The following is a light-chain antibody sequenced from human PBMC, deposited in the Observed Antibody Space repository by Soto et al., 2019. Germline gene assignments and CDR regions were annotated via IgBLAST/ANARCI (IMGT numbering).Light chain of an antibody. J-gene: IGKJ4*01. CDR3: QQYGSSPLT. V-gene: IGKV3-20*01. CDR1: QSVSNNY. CDR2: GAS. Sequence: EIVLTQSPGTLSLSPGERATLSCRASQSVSNNYLAWYQQKPGQAPRLLISGASSRATGIPDRFNGSGSGTDFTLTSSRLAPEDFAVYYCQQYGSSPLTFGGGTKVEIK.